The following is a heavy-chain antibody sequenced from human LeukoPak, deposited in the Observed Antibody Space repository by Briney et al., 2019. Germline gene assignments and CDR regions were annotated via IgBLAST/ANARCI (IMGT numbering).Heavy chain of an antibody. CDR2: INPSGGST. CDR3: ARVSTVTTWYYYYYGMDV. V-gene: IGHV1-46*01. CDR1: GYTFTSYY. Sequence: GASVKVSCKASGYTFTSYYMHWVRQAPGQGLEWMGIINPSGGSTSYAQKFQGRVTMTRDTSTSTVYMELSSLRSEDTAVYYCARVSTVTTWYYYYYGMDVWGQGTTVTVSS. J-gene: IGHJ6*02. D-gene: IGHD4-11*01.